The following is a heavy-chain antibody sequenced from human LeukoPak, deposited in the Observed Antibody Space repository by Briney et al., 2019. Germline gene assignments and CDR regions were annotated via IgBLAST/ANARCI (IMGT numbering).Heavy chain of an antibody. CDR1: GCAFSNYG. CDR3: AKDQRTISTFDY. J-gene: IGHJ4*02. Sequence: GGSLRLSCAASGCAFSNYGMSWVRQAPGKGLEWVSAISGSGSSSYYADSVKGRFTISRDNSKNTLYLQINSLRAEDTARYYCAKDQRTISTFDYWGQGTLVTVSS. CDR2: ISGSGSSS. D-gene: IGHD3-3*01. V-gene: IGHV3-23*01.